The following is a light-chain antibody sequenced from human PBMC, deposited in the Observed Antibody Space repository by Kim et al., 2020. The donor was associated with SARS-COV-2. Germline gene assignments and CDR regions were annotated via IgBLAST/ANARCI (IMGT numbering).Light chain of an antibody. J-gene: IGKJ4*01. CDR3: QQSQTAPLPT. Sequence: SVGDRVTITCRASQSINAYLNWYQQKPGKAPKLLIYAASTLQSGVPSRFSGSGSGTDFTLTITSLQPEDFATYYCQQSQTAPLPTFGGGTKVDIK. CDR1: QSINAY. CDR2: AAS. V-gene: IGKV1-39*01.